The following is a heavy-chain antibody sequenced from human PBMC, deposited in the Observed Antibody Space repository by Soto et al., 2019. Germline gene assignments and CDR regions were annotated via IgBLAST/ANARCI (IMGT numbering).Heavy chain of an antibody. D-gene: IGHD2-8*01. CDR1: RFTLCSYG. J-gene: IGHJ6*02. Sequence: LRLSRAASRFTLCSYGMHCVRQSPGKCLEWMPVIPYDGSSRXYADFVRVRFTICRDTYENTLHLQMNSLRAEDTAVYYCAKDARYCTNGVCEGYYYGMDVWGQGTTVTVSS. CDR3: AKDARYCTNGVCEGYYYGMDV. CDR2: IPYDGSSR. V-gene: IGHV3-30*18.